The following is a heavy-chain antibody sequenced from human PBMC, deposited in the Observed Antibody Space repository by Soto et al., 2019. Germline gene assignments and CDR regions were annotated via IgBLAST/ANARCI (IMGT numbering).Heavy chain of an antibody. V-gene: IGHV3-53*01. CDR2: IYSGGST. Sequence: GGSLRLSCAASGFTVSSNYMSWVRQAPGKGLEWVSVIYSGGSTYYADSVKGRFTISRDNSKNTLYLQMNSLRAEDTAVYYCARGPTDKTWIQLWDGDYYGMDVWGQGTTVTVSS. J-gene: IGHJ6*02. D-gene: IGHD5-18*01. CDR3: ARGPTDKTWIQLWDGDYYGMDV. CDR1: GFTVSSNY.